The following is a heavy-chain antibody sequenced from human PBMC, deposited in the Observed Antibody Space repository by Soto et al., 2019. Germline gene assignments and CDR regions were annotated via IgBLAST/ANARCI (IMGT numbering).Heavy chain of an antibody. CDR3: ETTHGRYEHRFYY. J-gene: IGHJ4*02. CDR1: GGSISSTNYY. V-gene: IGHV4-39*01. CDR2: IYYSGST. D-gene: IGHD3-16*01. Sequence: SETLSLTCAVSGGSISSTNYYWGWIRQPPGKGLEWIGSIYYSGSTYYNPSLKSRVTMSIDTSKNQVSLQLTSVTAADTAIYYCETTHGRYEHRFYYWGLGTLVTVSS.